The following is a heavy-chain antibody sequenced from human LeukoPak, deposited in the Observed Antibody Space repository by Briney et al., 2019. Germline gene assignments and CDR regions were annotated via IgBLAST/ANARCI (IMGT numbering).Heavy chain of an antibody. J-gene: IGHJ4*02. V-gene: IGHV3-21*01. CDR2: ISSSSSYI. CDR1: GFTFSSYS. Sequence: GGSLRLSCAASGFTFSSYSMNWVRQAPGKGLEWVSSISSSSSYIYYADSVKGRFTISRDNAKNSLYLQMNSLRAEDTAVYYCARDVDTELAIDYWGQGTLVTVSS. D-gene: IGHD1-26*01. CDR3: ARDVDTELAIDY.